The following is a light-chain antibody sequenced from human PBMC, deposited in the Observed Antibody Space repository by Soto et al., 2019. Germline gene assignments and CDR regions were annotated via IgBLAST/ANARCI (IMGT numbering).Light chain of an antibody. J-gene: IGKJ3*01. V-gene: IGKV3-20*01. Sequence: ESVLTQSPGTLALSPGERATLSCRAIQSVSANYFAWYQQKPGQAPRLLIYGASSRATGIPDRFSGSGSGTHFTLTISRLEPEDFAVYLCQQLVSSPLPFVPGTKVAI. CDR1: QSVSANY. CDR3: QQLVSSPLP. CDR2: GAS.